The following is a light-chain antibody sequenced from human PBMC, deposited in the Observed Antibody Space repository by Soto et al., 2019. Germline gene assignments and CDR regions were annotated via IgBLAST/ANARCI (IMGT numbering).Light chain of an antibody. J-gene: IGLJ2*01. V-gene: IGLV1-51*01. Sequence: QAVVTQPPSVSAAPGQRVTISCSGSSSNIGSNYVSWYQQLPGTAPKLLIYDNYKRPSGIPDRFSGSTSGTSATLAIAGLQTGDEADYYCDSWDNSLSVVLFGGGTKLTVL. CDR3: DSWDNSLSVVL. CDR2: DNY. CDR1: SSNIGSNY.